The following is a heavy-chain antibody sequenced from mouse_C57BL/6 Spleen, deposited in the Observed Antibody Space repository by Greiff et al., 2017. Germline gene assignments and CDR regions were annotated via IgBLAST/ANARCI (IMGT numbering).Heavy chain of an antibody. J-gene: IGHJ3*01. D-gene: IGHD1-1*01. CDR3: ARLGKTPYGSSYPLAY. CDR1: GYTFTDYY. CDR2: INPNNGGT. Sequence: EVQLQQSGPELVKPGASVKISCKASGYTFTDYYMNWVKQSHGKSLEWIGDINPNNGGTSYNQKFKGKATLTVDKSSSTAYMELRSLTSEDSAVYYCARLGKTPYGSSYPLAYWGQGTLVTVSA. V-gene: IGHV1-26*01.